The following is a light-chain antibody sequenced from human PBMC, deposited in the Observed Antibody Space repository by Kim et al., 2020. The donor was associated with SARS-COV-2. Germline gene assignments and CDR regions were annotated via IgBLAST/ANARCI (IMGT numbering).Light chain of an antibody. CDR2: SNN. J-gene: IGLJ3*02. Sequence: ALGHTVRITCQGDSIRSYFTSWYQQRPGQAPVFVIYSNNNRASGITDRFSGSRSGNTASLTITGAQAEDEADYYCLCRDSSGNIWLFGGGTQLTVL. V-gene: IGLV3-19*01. CDR1: SIRSYF. CDR3: LCRDSSGNIWL.